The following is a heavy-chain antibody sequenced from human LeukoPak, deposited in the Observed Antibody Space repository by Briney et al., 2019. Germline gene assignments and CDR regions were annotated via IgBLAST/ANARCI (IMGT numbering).Heavy chain of an antibody. CDR1: GFTFSSYG. J-gene: IGHJ5*02. Sequence: HPGGSLRLSCAASGFTFSSYGMHWVRQAPGKGLEGVAVISYDGSNKYYADSVKGRFTISRDDSKNTLYLQMNSLRAQDTAVYYCAKEVLLWFGDPTGGFDPWGQGTLVTVSS. CDR3: AKEVLLWFGDPTGGFDP. V-gene: IGHV3-30*18. D-gene: IGHD3-10*01. CDR2: ISYDGSNK.